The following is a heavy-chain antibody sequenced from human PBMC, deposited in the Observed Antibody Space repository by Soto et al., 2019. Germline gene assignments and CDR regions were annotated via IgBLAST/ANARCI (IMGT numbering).Heavy chain of an antibody. CDR3: ARMAASGSLNWFDP. J-gene: IGHJ5*02. V-gene: IGHV1-8*01. Sequence: QVQLVQSGAEVKKPGASVKVSCKASGYTFTNYEINWVRQATGHGLEWMGWMNPGSGNKGTANKFQGKVTMTRNISISTAYMELSRLGSDDTAIYYCARMAASGSLNWFDPWGQGTLVTVSS. D-gene: IGHD3-10*01. CDR2: MNPGSGNK. CDR1: GYTFTNYE.